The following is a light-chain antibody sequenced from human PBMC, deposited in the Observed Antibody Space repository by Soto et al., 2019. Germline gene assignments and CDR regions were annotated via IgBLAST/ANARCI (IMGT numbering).Light chain of an antibody. CDR1: QSISSW. CDR2: KAS. CDR3: QQYSGHWT. Sequence: DIQMTQSPSTLSASVGDRVTITCRASQSISSWLVWYQQKPGKAPKVLIYKASNLESGVPSRFSGSGSGTEFTLTISSLKTDDFETYYCQQYSGHWTFGQGTKVDIK. J-gene: IGKJ1*01. V-gene: IGKV1-5*03.